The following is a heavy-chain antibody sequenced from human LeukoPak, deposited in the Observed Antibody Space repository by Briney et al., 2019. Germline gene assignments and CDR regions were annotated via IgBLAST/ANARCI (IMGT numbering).Heavy chain of an antibody. V-gene: IGHV3-74*01. Sequence: PGGSLRLSCAASGFIFSTYWMHWVRQAPGKGLVWVSRIYSDGSSTSYADSVKGRFTISRDNAKDTLYLQMNSLRAEDTAVYYCAKNRQTPSRFGESNWYYFDYWGQGTLVTVSS. D-gene: IGHD3-10*01. CDR3: AKNRQTPSRFGESNWYYFDY. CDR1: GFIFSTYW. CDR2: IYSDGSST. J-gene: IGHJ4*02.